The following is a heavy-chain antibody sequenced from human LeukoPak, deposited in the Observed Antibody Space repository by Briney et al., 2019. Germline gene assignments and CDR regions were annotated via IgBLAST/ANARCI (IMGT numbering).Heavy chain of an antibody. CDR3: ARAPGVVAATGYYYYGMDV. J-gene: IGHJ6*02. CDR2: IYTSGST. Sequence: SQTLSLTCTVSGGSISSGSYYWSWIRQPAGKGLEWIGRIYTSGSTNYNPFLKSRVTISVDTSKNQFSLKLSSVTAADTAVYYCARAPGVVAATGYYYYGMDVWGQGTTVTVSS. CDR1: GGSISSGSYY. D-gene: IGHD2-15*01. V-gene: IGHV4-61*02.